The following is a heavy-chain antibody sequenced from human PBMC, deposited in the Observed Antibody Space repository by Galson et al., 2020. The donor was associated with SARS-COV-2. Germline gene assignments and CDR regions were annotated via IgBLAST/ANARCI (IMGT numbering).Heavy chain of an antibody. D-gene: IGHD3-10*01. CDR2: INPNSGGT. V-gene: IGHV1-2*06. CDR3: ARGIYGSGKDGALDI. CDR1: GYTFTGYY. Sequence: ASVKVSCKASGYTFTGYYMNWMRQAPGHGLEWMGRINPNSGGTNYAQRFQGRVTMTRDTSISTAYMELSRLRSDDTAVYYCARGIYGSGKDGALDIWGQGTMVTVSA. J-gene: IGHJ3*02.